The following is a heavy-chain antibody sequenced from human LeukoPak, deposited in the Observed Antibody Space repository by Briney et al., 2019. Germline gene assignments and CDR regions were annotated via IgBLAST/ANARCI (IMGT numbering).Heavy chain of an antibody. CDR3: ARGTGYYDILTGYPYYFDY. CDR1: GGTFSIYA. V-gene: IGHV1-69*13. D-gene: IGHD3-9*01. J-gene: IGHJ4*02. Sequence: VASVKVSCKASGGTFSIYAISWVRQAPGQGLEWMGGIIPIFGTANYAQKFQGRVTITADESTSTAYMELSSLRSEDTAVYYCARGTGYYDILTGYPYYFDYWGQGTLVTVSS. CDR2: IIPIFGTA.